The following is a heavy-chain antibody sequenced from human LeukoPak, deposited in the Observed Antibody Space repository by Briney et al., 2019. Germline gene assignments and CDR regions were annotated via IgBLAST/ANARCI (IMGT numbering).Heavy chain of an antibody. CDR3: ARGAVIFDY. V-gene: IGHV4-34*01. Sequence: SETLSLTCAVYGGSFSGYYWSWIRQPPGKGLEWIGEINHSGSTNYNPSLKSRVTISVDTSKNQFSLKLSSVTAADAAVYYCARGAVIFDYWGQGTLVTVSS. CDR2: INHSGST. CDR1: GGSFSGYY. J-gene: IGHJ4*02. D-gene: IGHD3-22*01.